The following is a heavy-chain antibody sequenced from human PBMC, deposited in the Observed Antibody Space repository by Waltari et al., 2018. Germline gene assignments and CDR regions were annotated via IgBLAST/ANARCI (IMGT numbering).Heavy chain of an antibody. J-gene: IGHJ4*02. Sequence: EVQLVESGGGLVQPGGSLRLSCAASAFTFSSSCMHWVRQAPGKGLEWVSLVYSGGTTYYAGSVEGRFTISRDISTNTVYLQMNSLTAEDTAVYYCARDPLYYFDSWGQGALVTVSS. CDR1: AFTFSSSC. CDR2: VYSGGTT. V-gene: IGHV3-53*01. CDR3: ARDPLYYFDS.